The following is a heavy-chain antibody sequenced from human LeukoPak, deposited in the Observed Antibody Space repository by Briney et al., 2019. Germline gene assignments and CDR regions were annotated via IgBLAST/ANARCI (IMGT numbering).Heavy chain of an antibody. J-gene: IGHJ4*02. CDR3: AKQLGYCSDGSCYFPY. CDR2: ISKYGGYT. CDR1: GFTFSSSA. D-gene: IGHD2-15*01. Sequence: GGSLRLSCAASGFTFSSSAMSWVRQAPGKGLEWVSAISKYGGYTYYADSVQGRFTISRDNSKSTLCLQMNSLRAEDTAVYYCAKQLGYCSDGSCYFPYWGQGTLVTVSS. V-gene: IGHV3-23*01.